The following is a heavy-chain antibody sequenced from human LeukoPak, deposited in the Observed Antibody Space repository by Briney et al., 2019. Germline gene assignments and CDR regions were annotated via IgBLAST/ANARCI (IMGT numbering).Heavy chain of an antibody. D-gene: IGHD6-13*01. CDR1: GYTFTNYY. Sequence: GASVKVSCKASGYTFTNYYLHWVRQAPGQGLEWMGIINPSDGSTSYAQKFQGRVTMTRDMSTSTVYMELSSLRSEDTAVYYCARDLMGIAYRGAFYYWGQGTLVTVSS. V-gene: IGHV1-46*01. J-gene: IGHJ4*02. CDR3: ARDLMGIAYRGAFYY. CDR2: INPSDGST.